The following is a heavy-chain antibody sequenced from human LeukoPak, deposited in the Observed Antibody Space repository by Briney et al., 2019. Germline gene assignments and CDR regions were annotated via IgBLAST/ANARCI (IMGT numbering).Heavy chain of an antibody. CDR1: GASVTSGGFY. CDR3: ARHSGSGSLSRPFDP. CDR2: VYYTGST. D-gene: IGHD3-10*01. J-gene: IGHJ5*02. Sequence: SETLSLTCTVSGASVTSGGFYWGWLRQSPGEGLQWIATVYYTGSTYYNPSLKSRVTISIDTSKNQFSLNLRSLIAADTAVYYCARHSGSGSLSRPFDPWGRGTLVTVSS. V-gene: IGHV4-39*01.